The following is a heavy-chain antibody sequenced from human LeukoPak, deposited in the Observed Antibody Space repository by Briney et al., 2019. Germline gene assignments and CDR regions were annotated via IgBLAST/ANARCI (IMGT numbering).Heavy chain of an antibody. D-gene: IGHD6-19*01. Sequence: GGSLRLSCTASGFTFGDFALSWVRQAPGKGLEWVGFIRSKVFGGTTDYAASVKGRFTISRDDSKSTAYLQMNTLKTEDTGVYYCTRDLVAVTGDTFYYYAMDVWGQGTTVTVSS. CDR3: TRDLVAVTGDTFYYYAMDV. V-gene: IGHV3-49*04. CDR1: GFTFGDFA. CDR2: IRSKVFGGTT. J-gene: IGHJ6*02.